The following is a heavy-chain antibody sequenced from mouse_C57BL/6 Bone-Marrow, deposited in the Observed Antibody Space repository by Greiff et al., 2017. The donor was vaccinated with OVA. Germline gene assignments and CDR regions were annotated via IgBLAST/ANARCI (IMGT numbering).Heavy chain of an antibody. CDR1: GYTFTSYW. J-gene: IGHJ4*01. V-gene: IGHV1-5*01. Sequence: VHVKQSGTVLARPGASVKMSCKTSGYTFTSYWMHWVKQRPGQGLEWIGAIYPGNSDTSYNQKFKGKAKLTAVTSASTAYMELSSLTNEDSAVYYCTRSPPNYYAMDYWGQGTSVTVSS. CDR3: TRSPPNYYAMDY. CDR2: IYPGNSDT.